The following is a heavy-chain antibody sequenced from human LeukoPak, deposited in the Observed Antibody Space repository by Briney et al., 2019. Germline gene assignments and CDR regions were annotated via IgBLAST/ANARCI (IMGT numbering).Heavy chain of an antibody. V-gene: IGHV4-4*07. CDR3: ARDRGLDGSDQLDS. CDR1: GGSISSYH. D-gene: IGHD3-10*01. CDR2: INSNGDT. J-gene: IGHJ5*01. Sequence: TSETLSLTCTVSGGSISSYHWIWIRQPAGKGLEWIGRINSNGDTVYNPSLKSRATMSLDMTNNQFSLKLSSVTAADTAVYYCARDRGLDGSDQLDSWGPGPLVTVSS.